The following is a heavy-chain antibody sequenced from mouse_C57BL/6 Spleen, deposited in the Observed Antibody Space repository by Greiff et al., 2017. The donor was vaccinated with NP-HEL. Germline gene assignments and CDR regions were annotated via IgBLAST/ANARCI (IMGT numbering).Heavy chain of an antibody. Sequence: VQLQQPGAELVKPGASVKLSCKASGYTFTSYWMQWVKQRPGQGLEWIGEIDPSDSYTNYNQKFKGKATLTVDTSSSTAYMQLSSLTSEDSAVYYCARGGTGFDYGGQGTTLTVSS. CDR3: ARGGTGFDY. CDR1: GYTFTSYW. D-gene: IGHD3-1*01. J-gene: IGHJ2*01. V-gene: IGHV1-50*01. CDR2: IDPSDSYT.